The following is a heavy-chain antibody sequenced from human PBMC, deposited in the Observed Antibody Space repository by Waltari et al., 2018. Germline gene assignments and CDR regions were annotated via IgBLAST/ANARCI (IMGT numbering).Heavy chain of an antibody. CDR3: AGGVRFTIFGVVITRYCFDY. Sequence: QVQLQQWGAGLLKPSETLSLTCAVYGGSFSGYYWSWIRQPQGKGLEWIGEINHSGSTNYNPSVKSRVTIAFDTSRNQFSLKLSSVTAADTAVYYCAGGVRFTIFGVVITRYCFDYWGQGTLVTVSS. V-gene: IGHV4-34*01. D-gene: IGHD3-3*01. CDR2: INHSGST. J-gene: IGHJ4*02. CDR1: GGSFSGYY.